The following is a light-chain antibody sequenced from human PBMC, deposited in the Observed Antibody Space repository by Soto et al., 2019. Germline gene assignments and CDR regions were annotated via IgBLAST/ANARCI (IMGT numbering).Light chain of an antibody. CDR1: QSVSSSY. Sequence: EIVLTQSPGTLSLSPGERATLSCRASQSVSSSYLAWYQQKPGQAPRLLIYGASSRATGIPDRFSGSGSGTDFPLPISRLEPDDFAVYYCQQYGSSPYTFGQGTKLEIK. CDR2: GAS. J-gene: IGKJ2*01. V-gene: IGKV3-20*01. CDR3: QQYGSSPYT.